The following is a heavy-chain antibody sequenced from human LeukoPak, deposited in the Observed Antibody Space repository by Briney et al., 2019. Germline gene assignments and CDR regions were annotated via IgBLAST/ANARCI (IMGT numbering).Heavy chain of an antibody. CDR3: AGGAYRELLWFGELLSPLYYYGMDV. Sequence: VASVKVSRKASGGTFSSYAISWVRQAPGQGLEWMGGIIPIFGTANYAQKFQGRVTITADESTSTAYMELSSLRSEDTAVYYCAGGAYRELLWFGELLSPLYYYGMDVWGKGTTVTVSS. CDR2: IIPIFGTA. J-gene: IGHJ6*04. CDR1: GGTFSSYA. D-gene: IGHD3-10*01. V-gene: IGHV1-69*13.